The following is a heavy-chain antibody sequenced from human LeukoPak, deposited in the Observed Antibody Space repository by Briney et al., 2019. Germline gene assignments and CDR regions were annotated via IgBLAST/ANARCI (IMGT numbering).Heavy chain of an antibody. CDR1: GDSISSGDFY. V-gene: IGHV4-30-4*01. CDR2: IYYSGTT. D-gene: IGHD3-22*01. CDR3: ARSNYYDSSGYYPD. J-gene: IGHJ4*02. Sequence: SETLSLTCTVSGDSISSGDFYWSWIRQPPGKGLEWIGYIYYSGTTYYNPSLKSRVTISVDKSKNHFSLKLSSVTAADTAVYYCARSNYYDSSGYYPDWGPGTLVTVSS.